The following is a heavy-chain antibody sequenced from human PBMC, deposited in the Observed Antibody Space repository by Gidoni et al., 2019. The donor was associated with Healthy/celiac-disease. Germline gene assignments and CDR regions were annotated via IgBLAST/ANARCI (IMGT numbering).Heavy chain of an antibody. D-gene: IGHD3-9*01. CDR1: YGSYA. Sequence: YGSYAMHWVRQAPGKGLEWMAVISYDGSNKYYADSVKGRFTISRDNSKNTLYLQMNSLRAEDTAVYYCARGPPTYYDILTGYTYGMDVWGQGTTVTVSS. CDR2: ISYDGSNK. CDR3: ARGPPTYYDILTGYTYGMDV. J-gene: IGHJ6*02. V-gene: IGHV3-30*04.